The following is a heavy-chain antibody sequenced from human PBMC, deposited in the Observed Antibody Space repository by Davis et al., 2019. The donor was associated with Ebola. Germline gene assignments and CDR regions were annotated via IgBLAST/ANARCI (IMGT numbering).Heavy chain of an antibody. Sequence: GESLKISCAASGFTFTNYWMHWVRQTPGKGLVWVSRVNDDGTGTSYADSVRGRFTISRDNSKNALNLQMSSLRAEDTAVYYCAKANGYGDYIGYYGMDVWGQGTTVTVSS. CDR3: AKANGYGDYIGYYGMDV. CDR1: GFTFTNYW. D-gene: IGHD4-17*01. V-gene: IGHV3-74*01. CDR2: VNDDGTGT. J-gene: IGHJ6*02.